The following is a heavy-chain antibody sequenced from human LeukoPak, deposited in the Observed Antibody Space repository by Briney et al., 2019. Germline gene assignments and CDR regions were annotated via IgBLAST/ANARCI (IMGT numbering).Heavy chain of an antibody. D-gene: IGHD3-22*01. J-gene: IGHJ3*02. Sequence: ASVKVSCKASGYTFTGYFIHWVRQAPGQGLEWMGWINPNSGGTNYAQKFQGRVTMTRDTSISTAYMELSRLRSDDTAVYYCAKVRSTGYYRHDAFDIWGQGTMVTVSS. CDR2: INPNSGGT. CDR3: AKVRSTGYYRHDAFDI. CDR1: GYTFTGYF. V-gene: IGHV1-2*02.